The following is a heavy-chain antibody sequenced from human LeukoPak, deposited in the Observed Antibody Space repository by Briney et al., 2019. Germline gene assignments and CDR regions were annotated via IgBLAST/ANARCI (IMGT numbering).Heavy chain of an antibody. CDR1: EITFSSYA. D-gene: IGHD3-16*02. V-gene: IGHV3-23*01. CDR3: AKALSSSFYYFDL. J-gene: IGHJ2*01. Sequence: AGGSLRLSCVASEITFSSYAMSWVRQAPGKGLEWISAISGSGGSTYYADSVKGRFTISRDNSKNTLYLQMNSLRAEDTAVYYCAKALSSSFYYFDLGGRGTLVTVSS. CDR2: ISGSGGST.